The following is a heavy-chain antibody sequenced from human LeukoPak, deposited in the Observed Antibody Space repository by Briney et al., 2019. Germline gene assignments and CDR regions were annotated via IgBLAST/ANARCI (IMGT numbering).Heavy chain of an antibody. D-gene: IGHD3-22*01. CDR1: GFTFSNAW. CDR2: IKQDGSEK. CDR3: ARGSVTMS. J-gene: IGHJ4*02. V-gene: IGHV3-7*01. Sequence: GGSLRLSCAASGFTFSNAWMSWVRQAPGKGLEWVANIKQDGSEKYYVDSVKGRFTISRDNAENSLYLQMNSLRAEDTAVYYCARGSVTMSWGQGTLVTVSS.